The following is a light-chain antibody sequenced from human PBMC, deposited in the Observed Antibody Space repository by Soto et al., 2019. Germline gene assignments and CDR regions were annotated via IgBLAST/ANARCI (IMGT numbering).Light chain of an antibody. CDR3: SAHGGTNPYV. V-gene: IGLV2-8*01. Sequence: QSALTQPPSASGSPGQSVAISCTGTASDIGGYTFVSWYQQHPGKAPKLLIYDVNKRPSGVPDRFSGSKSGNTASRTVSGLQAEDEADYYCSAHGGTNPYVFGTGTKLTVL. CDR2: DVN. J-gene: IGLJ1*01. CDR1: ASDIGGYTF.